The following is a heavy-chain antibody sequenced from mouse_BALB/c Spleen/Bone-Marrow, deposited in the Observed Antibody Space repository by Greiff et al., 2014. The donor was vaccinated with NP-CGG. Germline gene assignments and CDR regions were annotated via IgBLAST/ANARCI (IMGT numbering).Heavy chain of an antibody. J-gene: IGHJ2*01. V-gene: IGHV1S33*01. CDR1: GYTFTSYD. CDR2: TYPGDGST. CDR3: ARSDDGFPYSLDS. Sequence: LVESGPELVKPGALVKISCKASGYTFTSYDINWVKQRPGQGLEWIGWTYPGDGSTKYNEKFKGKATLTADRSSSTAYMQLSSLTSGNSAVYFCARSDDGFPYSLDSWGQGTTLTVSS. D-gene: IGHD2-3*01.